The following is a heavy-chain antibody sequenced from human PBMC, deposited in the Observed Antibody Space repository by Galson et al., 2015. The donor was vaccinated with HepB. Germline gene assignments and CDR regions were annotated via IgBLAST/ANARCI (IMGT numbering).Heavy chain of an antibody. J-gene: IGHJ6*03. CDR3: ARGPRYVTGYDSRGYFYRYCYYMDV. CDR2: ISSSSSTI. D-gene: IGHD3-22*01. Sequence: SLRLSCAAYGFTFSSYSMNWVRQAPGKGLEWVSYISSSSSTIYYADSEKGRFTISRDNAKNSLYLQMNSLRDEDTAVYYCARGPRYVTGYDSRGYFYRYCYYMDVWFKGTTVTVAS. V-gene: IGHV3-48*02. CDR1: GFTFSSYS.